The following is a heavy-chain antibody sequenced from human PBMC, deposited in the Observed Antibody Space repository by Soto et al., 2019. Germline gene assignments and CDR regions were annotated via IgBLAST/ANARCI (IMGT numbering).Heavy chain of an antibody. D-gene: IGHD3-10*01. J-gene: IGHJ5*02. Sequence: ASVKVSCKASGYTFTGYYMHWVRQAPGQGLEWMGWINPNSGGTNYAQKFQGWVTMTRDTSISTAYMELSRLRSDDTAVYYCARGGIRITMVRGVIKGRWFDPWGQG. V-gene: IGHV1-2*04. CDR1: GYTFTGYY. CDR3: ARGGIRITMVRGVIKGRWFDP. CDR2: INPNSGGT.